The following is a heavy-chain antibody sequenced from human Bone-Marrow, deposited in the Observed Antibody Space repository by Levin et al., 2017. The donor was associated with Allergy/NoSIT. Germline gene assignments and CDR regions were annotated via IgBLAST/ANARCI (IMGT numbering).Heavy chain of an antibody. J-gene: IGHJ4*02. CDR2: SSHDGKME. V-gene: IGHV3-30*18. Sequence: PGGSLRLSCVGSGFTFSNHGIHWVRQAPGKGLEWVSVSSHDGKMEFYADSVKGRFTMSRDNSKNTVYLHVNSLRIDDTALYFCAKTGGYNRHDFDSWGQGILVTVSS. CDR3: AKTGGYNRHDFDS. D-gene: IGHD5-12*01. CDR1: GFTFSNHG.